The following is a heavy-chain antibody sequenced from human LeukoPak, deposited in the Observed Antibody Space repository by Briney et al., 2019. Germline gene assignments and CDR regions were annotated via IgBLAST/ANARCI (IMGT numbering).Heavy chain of an antibody. CDR3: ANRHVRVVITSNPYYYYGMDV. D-gene: IGHD3-22*01. CDR2: IIPIFGTA. CDR1: GGTFSSYA. Sequence: SVQVSCKASGGTFSSYAISWVRQAPGQGLEWMGGIIPIFGTASYAQKFQGRVTITADESTSTAYMELSSLRSEDTAVYYCANRHVRVVITSNPYYYYGMDVWGQGTTVTVSS. V-gene: IGHV1-69*13. J-gene: IGHJ6*02.